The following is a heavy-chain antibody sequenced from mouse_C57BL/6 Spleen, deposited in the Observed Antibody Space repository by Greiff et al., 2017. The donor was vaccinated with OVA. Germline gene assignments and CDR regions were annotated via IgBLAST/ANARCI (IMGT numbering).Heavy chain of an antibody. J-gene: IGHJ3*01. Sequence: VKLQQPGAELVMPGASVKLSCKASGYTFTSYWMHWVKQRPGQGLEWIGEIDPSDSYTNYNQKFKGKSTLTVDKSSSTAYMQLSSLTSEDSAVYYCAVHWDEGFAYWGQGTLVTVSA. CDR3: AVHWDEGFAY. V-gene: IGHV1-69*01. CDR1: GYTFTSYW. D-gene: IGHD4-1*01. CDR2: IDPSDSYT.